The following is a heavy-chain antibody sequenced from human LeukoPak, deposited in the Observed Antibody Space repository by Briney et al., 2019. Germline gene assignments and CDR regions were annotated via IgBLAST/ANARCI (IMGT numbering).Heavy chain of an antibody. D-gene: IGHD1-26*01. CDR1: VFNLDDYP. CDR2: INGDDGRR. CDR3: AKDIVGHYRGSYYLFGGVDY. J-gene: IGHJ4*02. Sequence: PGGSLLLSCAAHVFNLDDYPIPSVRQAPGKVLEWVSLINGDDGRRYYAESVKGRLTISRDNSKNSLYLQMNSLRTEDTALYYCAKDIVGHYRGSYYLFGGVDYWGQGTLVTVSS. V-gene: IGHV3-43*02.